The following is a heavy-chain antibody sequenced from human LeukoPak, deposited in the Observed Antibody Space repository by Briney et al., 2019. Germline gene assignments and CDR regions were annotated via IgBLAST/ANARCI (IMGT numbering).Heavy chain of an antibody. Sequence: PSQTLSLTCTVSGGSISSGSYNLSWIRQPAGKGLEWIGRIYTSGSTNYNPSLKSRVTISVDTSKNQFSLKLSSVTAADTAVYYCAREVLWFGEFYPEYWGQGTLVTVSS. CDR2: IYTSGST. D-gene: IGHD3-10*01. J-gene: IGHJ4*02. CDR1: GGSISSGSYN. V-gene: IGHV4-61*02. CDR3: AREVLWFGEFYPEY.